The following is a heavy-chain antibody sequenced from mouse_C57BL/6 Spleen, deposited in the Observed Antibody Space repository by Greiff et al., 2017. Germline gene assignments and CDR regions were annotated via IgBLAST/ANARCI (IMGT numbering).Heavy chain of an antibody. Sequence: EVKLQESGPVLVKPGASVKMSCKASGYTFTDYYMNWVKLSHGKSLAWIGVINPYNGGTSYNQKFKGKATLTVDTSSSTAYMELNSLTSEDSAVYYCARWDYEFAYWGQGTLVTVSA. J-gene: IGHJ3*01. CDR1: GYTFTDYY. CDR3: ARWDYEFAY. D-gene: IGHD2-4*01. V-gene: IGHV1-19*01. CDR2: INPYNGGT.